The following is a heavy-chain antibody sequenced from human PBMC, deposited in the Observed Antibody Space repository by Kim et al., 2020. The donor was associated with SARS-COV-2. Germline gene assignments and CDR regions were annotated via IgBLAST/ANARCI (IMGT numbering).Heavy chain of an antibody. CDR1: GGSVSSGSYY. CDR3: ARAPPHYYDSSAIWYYFDY. Sequence: SETLSLTCTVSGGSVSSGSYYWSWIRQPPGKGLEWIGYIYYSGSTNYNPSLKSRVTISVDTSKNQFSLKLSSVTAADTAVYYCARAPPHYYDSSAIWYYFDYWGQGTLVTVSS. CDR2: IYYSGST. J-gene: IGHJ4*02. D-gene: IGHD3-22*01. V-gene: IGHV4-61*01.